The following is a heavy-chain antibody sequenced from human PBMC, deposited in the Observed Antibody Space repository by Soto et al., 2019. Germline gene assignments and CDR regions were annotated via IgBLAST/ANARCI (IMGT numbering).Heavy chain of an antibody. CDR1: GGTFSSYA. V-gene: IGHV1-69*13. CDR3: ARECSSGPCSY. CDR2: IIPIFGTA. J-gene: IGHJ4*02. Sequence: GASVKVSCKASGGTFSSYAISWVRQAPGQGLEWMGGIIPIFGTANYAQKFQGRVTITADESTSTAYMELSSLRSEDTAVYYCARECSSGPCSYWGQGTLVIVSS. D-gene: IGHD3-22*01.